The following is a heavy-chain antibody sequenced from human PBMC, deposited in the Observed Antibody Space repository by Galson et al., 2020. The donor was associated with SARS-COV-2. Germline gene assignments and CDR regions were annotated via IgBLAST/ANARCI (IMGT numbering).Heavy chain of an antibody. J-gene: IGHJ4*02. CDR2: ISGSGSTT. V-gene: IGHV3-23*01. CDR3: AKRQRDSSGFDY. Sequence: GGSLRLSCAASGFTFSSYAMHWLRQAPGKGLEWVSGISGSGSTTYYAGSVKGRFTISRDNSQNTLYLQMNSLRAEDTAIYYCAKRQRDSSGFDYCGQGARVTVSS. D-gene: IGHD3-22*01. CDR1: GFTFSSYA.